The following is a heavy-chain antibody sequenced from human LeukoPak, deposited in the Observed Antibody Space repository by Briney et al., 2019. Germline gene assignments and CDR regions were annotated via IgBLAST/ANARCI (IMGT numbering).Heavy chain of an antibody. D-gene: IGHD3-22*01. CDR2: IYYSGST. Sequence: SETLSLTCTVSGGSISSGGYYWSWIRQHPGKGLEWIGYIYYSGSTYYNPSLKSRVTISVDTSKNQFSLKLSSVTAADTAVYYCARTMIVVRGPGYFDYWGQGTLVTVSS. CDR1: GGSISSGGYY. V-gene: IGHV4-31*03. CDR3: ARTMIVVRGPGYFDY. J-gene: IGHJ4*02.